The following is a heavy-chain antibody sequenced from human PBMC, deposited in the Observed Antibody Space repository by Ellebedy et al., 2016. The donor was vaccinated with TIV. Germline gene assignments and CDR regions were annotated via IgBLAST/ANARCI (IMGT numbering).Heavy chain of an antibody. Sequence: GESLKISXAAFGFTFSSYGIHWVRQAPGKGLEWVAFTSYDGSNKYYADSMKGRFTISRDNSKNTLYLQMNSLRAEDTAVYYCAKEGGGTVVTPPHFDYWGQGTLVTVSS. J-gene: IGHJ4*02. CDR1: GFTFSSYG. CDR3: AKEGGGTVVTPPHFDY. CDR2: TSYDGSNK. D-gene: IGHD4-23*01. V-gene: IGHV3-30*18.